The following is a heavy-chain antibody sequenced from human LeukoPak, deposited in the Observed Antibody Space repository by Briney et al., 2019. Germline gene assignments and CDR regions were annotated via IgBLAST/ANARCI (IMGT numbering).Heavy chain of an antibody. D-gene: IGHD6-6*01. J-gene: IGHJ5*02. CDR1: GGTFTTYA. V-gene: IGHV1-69*13. CDR2: IIPIFGTA. Sequence: PSVKVSCKISGGTFTTYAISWVRQAAGHGLEWMGGIIPIFGTANYAQKFQGRVTITADESTGTVYMELSSLSSEDTAVYYCARVGSIAAFSNWFDPWRQGTLVTVSS. CDR3: ARVGSIAAFSNWFDP.